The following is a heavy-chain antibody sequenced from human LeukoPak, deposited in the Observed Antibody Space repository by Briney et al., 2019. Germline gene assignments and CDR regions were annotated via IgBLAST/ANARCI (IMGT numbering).Heavy chain of an antibody. J-gene: IGHJ4*02. CDR1: GYTFTSNG. D-gene: IGHD6-19*01. CDR2: ISAYNGNT. Sequence: ASVKVSCKASGYTFTSNGISWVRQGPGQGLEWMGWISAYNGNTNYAQKLQGRVTMTTDTSTSTAYMELRSLRSDDTAVYYCARDRTVGSGWYGGVDYWGQGTLVTVSS. CDR3: ARDRTVGSGWYGGVDY. V-gene: IGHV1-18*01.